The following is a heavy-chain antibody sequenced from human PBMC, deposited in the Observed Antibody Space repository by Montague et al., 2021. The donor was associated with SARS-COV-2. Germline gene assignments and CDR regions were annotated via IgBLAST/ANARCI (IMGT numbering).Heavy chain of an antibody. Sequence: SLRLSCAGYGVSFSDYTMHWVRKAPGTGLEWLALITYDGGRKYYADSVGGRATVSRGNSKNTVSLQMNFLRPEDTAVYYCARAYSSAWYAGYWGQGTHVTVSS. CDR1: GVSFSDYT. D-gene: IGHD6-19*01. V-gene: IGHV3-30*04. CDR2: ITYDGGRK. J-gene: IGHJ4*02. CDR3: ARAYSSAWYAGY.